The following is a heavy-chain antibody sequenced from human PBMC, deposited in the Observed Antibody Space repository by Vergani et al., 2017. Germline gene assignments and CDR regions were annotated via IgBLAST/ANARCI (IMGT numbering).Heavy chain of an antibody. Sequence: QLQVQESGPGLVKPSQTLSLTCTVSGGSIDTGRYYWSWIRQPAGEALEWIGRIYTTGGTNYNPSLRSRVTMSRDTSKNQFSLKLASVTAADTAVYYCARDFDPVSESYRQGAFDIWGQGTMVTVSS. CDR3: ARDFDPVSESYRQGAFDI. D-gene: IGHD3-16*02. CDR2: IYTTGGT. V-gene: IGHV4-61*02. J-gene: IGHJ3*02. CDR1: GGSIDTGRYY.